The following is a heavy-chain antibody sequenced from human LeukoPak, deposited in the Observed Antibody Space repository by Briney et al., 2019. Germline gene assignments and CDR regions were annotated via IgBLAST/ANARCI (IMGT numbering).Heavy chain of an antibody. CDR3: ASEVADYYDSSGYQY. CDR1: GYTFTSYG. J-gene: IGHJ4*02. CDR2: ISAYNGNT. Sequence: GASVKVSCKASGYTFTSYGISWVRQAPGQGLEWMGWISAYNGNTNYAQKLQGRVTMTTDTFTSTAYMELRSLRSDDTAVYYCASEVADYYDSSGYQYWGQGTLVTVSS. D-gene: IGHD3-22*01. V-gene: IGHV1-18*01.